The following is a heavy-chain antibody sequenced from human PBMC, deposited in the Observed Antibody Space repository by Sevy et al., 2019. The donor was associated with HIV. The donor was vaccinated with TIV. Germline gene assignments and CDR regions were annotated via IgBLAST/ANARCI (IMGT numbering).Heavy chain of an antibody. V-gene: IGHV3-30*18. Sequence: GGSLRLSCAASGFTFGTYDMHWVRQAPGKGLEWVAIISSDGSYRYYADSVRGRFSMSRDNSKNTMYLQISGLLIVDTAVYYCAKNRPPGGSLFSRHGMDVWGRGPTVTASS. J-gene: IGHJ6*02. CDR1: GFTFGTYD. D-gene: IGHD3-16*01. CDR2: ISSDGSYR. CDR3: AKNRPPGGSLFSRHGMDV.